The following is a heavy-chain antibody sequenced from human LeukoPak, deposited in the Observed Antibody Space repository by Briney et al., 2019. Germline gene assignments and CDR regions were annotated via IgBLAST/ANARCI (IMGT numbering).Heavy chain of an antibody. Sequence: SETLSLTCTVSGGSISGFYWGWIRQPPGKGLEWIGFIYYSGSANYNPSLKSRVTMSVDTSKNQFSLKLSSVTAADTAFYYCAKDRDSSGWFDYWGQGTLVTVSS. J-gene: IGHJ4*02. CDR1: GGSISGFY. D-gene: IGHD6-19*01. CDR3: AKDRDSSGWFDY. CDR2: IYYSGSA. V-gene: IGHV4-59*01.